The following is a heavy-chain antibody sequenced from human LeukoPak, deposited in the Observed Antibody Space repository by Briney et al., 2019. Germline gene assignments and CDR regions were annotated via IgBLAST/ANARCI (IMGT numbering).Heavy chain of an antibody. CDR1: GYTFTGYY. CDR2: INPNSGGA. V-gene: IGHV1-2*06. J-gene: IGHJ4*02. D-gene: IGHD1-1*01. CDR3: ASWDWNPNYYFDY. Sequence: ASVKVSCKASGYTFTGYYMHWVRQAPGQGLEWMGRINPNSGGANYAQKFQGRVTMTRDTSITTAYMELSSLRSDDTAVYYCASWDWNPNYYFDYWGQGTLVTVSS.